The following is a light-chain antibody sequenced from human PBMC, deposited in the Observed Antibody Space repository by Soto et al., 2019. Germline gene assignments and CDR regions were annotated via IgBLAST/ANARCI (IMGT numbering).Light chain of an antibody. CDR2: EVS. Sequence: QSALTQPASVSGSPGQSITISCKGTSSDVGGYNYVSWYQQQPGKAPKLMIYEVSNRPSGVSNRFSGSKSGNTASLNISGLQAEDEADYYCSSYTSSSTLVVFGGGTKLTVL. V-gene: IGLV2-14*01. J-gene: IGLJ2*01. CDR1: SSDVGGYNY. CDR3: SSYTSSSTLVV.